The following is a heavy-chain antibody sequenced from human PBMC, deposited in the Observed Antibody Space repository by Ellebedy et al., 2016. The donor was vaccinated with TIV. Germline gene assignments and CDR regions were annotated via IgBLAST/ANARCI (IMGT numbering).Heavy chain of an antibody. CDR1: GTTLTTGSYY. V-gene: IGHV4-61*01. CDR3: ARGYAGYDFDH. J-gene: IGHJ4*02. Sequence: MPSETLSLTCTVSGTTLTTGSYYWSWVRQPPGKRLEWIGYGYYTGATRYSPSLKSRVTISLDTSQNQFSLNLNSVTAAETAVYYCARGYAGYDFDHWGQGILVTVSS. D-gene: IGHD5-12*01. CDR2: GYYTGAT.